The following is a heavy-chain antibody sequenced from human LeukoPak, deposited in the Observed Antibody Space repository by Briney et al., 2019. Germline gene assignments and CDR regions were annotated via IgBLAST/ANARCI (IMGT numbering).Heavy chain of an antibody. CDR3: ARGLTYSGYDFEDY. CDR1: GDSISSSNCY. CDR2: IYHSGST. J-gene: IGHJ4*02. Sequence: SETLSLTCTVSGDSISSSNCYWGWIRQPPGKGLEWIGSIYHSGSTYYNPSLKSRVTISVDTSKNQFSLKLSSVTAADTAVYYCARGLTYSGYDFEDYWGQGTLVTVSS. V-gene: IGHV4-39*07. D-gene: IGHD5-12*01.